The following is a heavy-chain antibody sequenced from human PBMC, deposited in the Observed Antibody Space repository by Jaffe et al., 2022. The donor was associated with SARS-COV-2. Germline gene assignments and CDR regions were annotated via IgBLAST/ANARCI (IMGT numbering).Heavy chain of an antibody. J-gene: IGHJ6*02. CDR1: GFTFSGSA. CDR3: TSVHGDYIRPYYYYYYGMDV. D-gene: IGHD4-17*01. V-gene: IGHV3-73*01. CDR2: IRSKANSYAT. Sequence: EVQLVESGGGLVQPGGSLKLSCAASGFTFSGSAMHWVRQASGKGLEWVGRIRSKANSYATAYAASVKGRFTISRDDSKNTAYLQMNSLKTEDTAVYYCTSVHGDYIRPYYYYYYGMDVWGQGTTVTVSS.